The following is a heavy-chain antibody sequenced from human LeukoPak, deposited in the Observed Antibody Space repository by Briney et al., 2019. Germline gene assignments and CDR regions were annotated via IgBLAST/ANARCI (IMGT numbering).Heavy chain of an antibody. Sequence: GGSLRLSRVDSVFTFSTHWTSWVRHAPAKGLDSVAHLKPDGSDKYYVDSVKGRFTISRDNAKNSLYLQMNSLRAEDTAVYYCARDGVAPGIYFDYWGQGTLVTVSS. CDR1: VFTFSTHW. D-gene: IGHD3-3*01. CDR3: ARDGVAPGIYFDY. CDR2: LKPDGSDK. J-gene: IGHJ4*02. V-gene: IGHV3-7*05.